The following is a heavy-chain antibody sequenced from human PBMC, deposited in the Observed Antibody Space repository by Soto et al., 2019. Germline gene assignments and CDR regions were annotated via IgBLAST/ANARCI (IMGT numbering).Heavy chain of an antibody. CDR3: AADTGTPWGWDYYYYGMDV. V-gene: IGHV1-58*01. J-gene: IGHJ6*02. D-gene: IGHD1-1*01. CDR2: IVVGSGNT. Sequence: SVTVSCTASGFTFTSSAVQWVRQARGQRLEWIGWIVVGSGNTNYAQKFQERVTITRDMSTSTAYMELSSLRSEDTAVYYCAADTGTPWGWDYYYYGMDVWGQGTTVTVSS. CDR1: GFTFTSSA.